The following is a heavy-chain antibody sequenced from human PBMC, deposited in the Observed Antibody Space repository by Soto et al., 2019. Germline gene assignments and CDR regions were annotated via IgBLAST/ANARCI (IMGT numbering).Heavy chain of an antibody. J-gene: IGHJ4*02. Sequence: SETLSLTCTVSGGSISSYYWSWIRQPPGKGLEWIGYISYSGSTNYNPSLKSRVTISLDTSKNQFSLKLRSVTAADTAVYYCARSRWELPQTPWDYWGQGTLVTVSS. D-gene: IGHD1-26*01. V-gene: IGHV4-59*01. CDR2: ISYSGST. CDR1: GGSISSYY. CDR3: ARSRWELPQTPWDY.